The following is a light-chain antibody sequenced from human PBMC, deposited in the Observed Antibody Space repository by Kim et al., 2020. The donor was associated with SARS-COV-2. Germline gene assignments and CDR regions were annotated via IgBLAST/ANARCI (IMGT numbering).Light chain of an antibody. Sequence: EIVMTQSPDTLSVSPGERATLSCRASQSVGSDLAWYQQRPGQAPRLLIYGTSTRATGIPARFSGSGSGTEFTLTISSLQSEDFALYYCQQYNNWPLTFGGGTKVDIK. CDR1: QSVGSD. J-gene: IGKJ4*01. CDR3: QQYNNWPLT. CDR2: GTS. V-gene: IGKV3D-15*01.